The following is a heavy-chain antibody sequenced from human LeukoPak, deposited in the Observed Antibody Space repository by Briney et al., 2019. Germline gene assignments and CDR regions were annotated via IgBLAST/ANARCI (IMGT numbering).Heavy chain of an antibody. D-gene: IGHD3-22*01. J-gene: IGHJ4*02. Sequence: SETLSLTCTVSGGSISNIYWSWIRQPPGKGLEWIGYIYYTGSTNYNPSLKSRVTISVDTSKNQFSLKLSSVTAADTAVYYCARGGYDSSGYYDYWGQGTLVTVSS. CDR2: IYYTGST. V-gene: IGHV4-59*01. CDR1: GGSISNIY. CDR3: ARGGYDSSGYYDY.